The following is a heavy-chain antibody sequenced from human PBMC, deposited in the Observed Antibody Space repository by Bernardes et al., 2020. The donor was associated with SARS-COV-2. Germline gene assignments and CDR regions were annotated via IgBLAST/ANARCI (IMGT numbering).Heavy chain of an antibody. Sequence: GSLTLSCAGSGFMFSDFDMHWVRQAAGKGLEWVSTIGTAGDTYYAGSVKGRFTTSRENAKNSLYLQMNSLRAGDTAVYYCTRATTDYYYSAMDVWGLGTTVTVSS. CDR2: IGTAGDT. CDR3: TRATTDYYYSAMDV. CDR1: GFMFSDFD. J-gene: IGHJ6*02. V-gene: IGHV3-13*01. D-gene: IGHD4-17*01.